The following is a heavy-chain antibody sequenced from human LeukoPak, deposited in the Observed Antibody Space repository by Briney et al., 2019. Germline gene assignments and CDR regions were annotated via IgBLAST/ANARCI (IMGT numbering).Heavy chain of an antibody. D-gene: IGHD3-22*01. CDR3: ARTEYYDSSGLDLDY. CDR1: GYSFTTYC. CDR2: IYPGDSDT. J-gene: IGHJ4*02. Sequence: GESLKISCKGSGYSFTTYCIGWVRQMPGKGLEWMGIIYPGDSDTTYSPSFQGQVTISADKSISTAYLQWSSLKASDTAMYYCARTEYYDSSGLDLDYWGQGTLVTVSS. V-gene: IGHV5-51*01.